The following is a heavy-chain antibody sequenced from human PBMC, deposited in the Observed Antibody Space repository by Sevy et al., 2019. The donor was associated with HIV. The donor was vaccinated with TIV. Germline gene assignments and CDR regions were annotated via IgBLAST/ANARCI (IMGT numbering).Heavy chain of an antibody. D-gene: IGHD6-13*01. CDR3: ARPLRGSSWMRHYYYYGMDV. CDR2: IPYDGSNK. V-gene: IGHV3-30-3*01. J-gene: IGHJ6*02. Sequence: GGSLRLSCAASGFTFSSYAMHWVHQAPGKELEWVAVIPYDGSNKYYADSVKGRFTISRDNSKNTLYLQMNSLRAEDTPVYYCARPLRGSSWMRHYYYYGMDVWGQGTTVTVSS. CDR1: GFTFSSYA.